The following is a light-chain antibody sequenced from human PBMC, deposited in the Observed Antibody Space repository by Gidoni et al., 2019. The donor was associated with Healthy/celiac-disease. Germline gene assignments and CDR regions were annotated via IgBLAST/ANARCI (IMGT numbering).Light chain of an antibody. CDR2: DAS. CDR1: QDISNY. CDR3: QQYDNLPMYT. V-gene: IGKV1-33*01. J-gene: IGKJ2*01. Sequence: DIKMTQSPSSLSASVGDRVTITCQASQDISNYLNWYQQKPGKAAKLLIYDASNLETGVPSRFSGSGSGTDFTFTISSLQPEDIATYYCQQYDNLPMYTFGQGTKLEIK.